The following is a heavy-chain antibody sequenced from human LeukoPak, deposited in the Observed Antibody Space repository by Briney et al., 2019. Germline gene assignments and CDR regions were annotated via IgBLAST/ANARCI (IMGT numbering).Heavy chain of an antibody. Sequence: GGSLRLSCAASGFTFSSYGMHWVRQAPGKGLEWVAFIRYDGSNKYYADSVKGRFTISRDNSKNTLYLQMNSLRAEDTAVYYCAKGGVRYCSGGSCYFDYWGQGTLVTVSS. D-gene: IGHD2-15*01. CDR2: IRYDGSNK. J-gene: IGHJ4*02. CDR3: AKGGVRYCSGGSCYFDY. V-gene: IGHV3-30*02. CDR1: GFTFSSYG.